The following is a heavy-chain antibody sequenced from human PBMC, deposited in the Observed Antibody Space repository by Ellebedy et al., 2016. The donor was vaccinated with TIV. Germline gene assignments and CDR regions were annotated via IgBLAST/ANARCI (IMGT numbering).Heavy chain of an antibody. J-gene: IGHJ4*02. V-gene: IGHV3-23*01. Sequence: GGSLRLXXAASGFTLTNYGMSWVRQAPGKGLEWVSAIGDSGTTYYADSVKGRFTISRDTSKNTLYLQMNSLRAEDTAVYYCVREDNTVVRGFNVRGNDFWGQGTLVTVSS. CDR3: VREDNTVVRGFNVRGNDF. CDR1: GFTLTNYG. CDR2: IGDSGTT. D-gene: IGHD3-10*01.